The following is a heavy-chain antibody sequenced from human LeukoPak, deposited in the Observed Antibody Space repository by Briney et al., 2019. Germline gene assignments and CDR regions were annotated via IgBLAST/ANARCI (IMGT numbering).Heavy chain of an antibody. CDR2: ISYDGSNK. Sequence: GRSLRLSCAASGFTFSSYAMHWVRQAPGKGLEWVAVISYDGSNKYYADSVKGRFTISRDNSKNTLYLQMNSLRAEDTAVYYCARAPGQPEYYFDYWGQGALVTVSS. J-gene: IGHJ4*02. CDR3: ARAPGQPEYYFDY. CDR1: GFTFSSYA. V-gene: IGHV3-30-3*01. D-gene: IGHD1-14*01.